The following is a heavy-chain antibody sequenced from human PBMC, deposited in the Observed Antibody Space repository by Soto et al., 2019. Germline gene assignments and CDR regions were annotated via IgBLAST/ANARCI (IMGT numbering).Heavy chain of an antibody. Sequence: QVQLVESGGGVVQPGRSLRLYCAASGFTFSSYAMHWVRQAPGKGLEWVAVISYDGSNKYYADSVKGRFTISRDNSKNTLYLQMNSLRAEDTAVYYCARMASFYCSGGSCYPTCGMDLWGQGTTVTVSS. CDR3: ARMASFYCSGGSCYPTCGMDL. V-gene: IGHV3-30-3*01. CDR2: ISYDGSNK. CDR1: GFTFSSYA. J-gene: IGHJ6*02. D-gene: IGHD2-15*01.